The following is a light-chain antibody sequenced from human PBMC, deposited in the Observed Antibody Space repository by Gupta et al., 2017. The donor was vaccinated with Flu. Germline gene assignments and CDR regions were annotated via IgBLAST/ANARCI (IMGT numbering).Light chain of an antibody. CDR3: HQYGSSLA. CDR2: AAS. J-gene: IGKJ1*01. CDR1: QSVDFYY. Sequence: EIVLTQSPGTLSLSPGERAILSCRASQSVDFYYLAWYQQKPGQAPRLLIHAASTRATGIPDRFSGSGSGTDFTLTISRLEPEDLAVYYCHQYGSSLAFGQGTKVEIK. V-gene: IGKV3-20*01.